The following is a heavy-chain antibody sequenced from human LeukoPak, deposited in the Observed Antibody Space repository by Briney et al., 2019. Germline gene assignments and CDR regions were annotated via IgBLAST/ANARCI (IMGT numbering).Heavy chain of an antibody. Sequence: ASVKVSCKASGYTFTGYYMHWVRQAPGLGLEWMGWINPNSGGTNYAQKFQGRVTMTRDMSTSTVYMELSSLRSEDTAVYYCAKEGAAGRGFDPWGQGTLVTVSS. CDR2: INPNSGGT. CDR3: AKEGAAGRGFDP. J-gene: IGHJ5*02. CDR1: GYTFTGYY. V-gene: IGHV1-2*02. D-gene: IGHD6-13*01.